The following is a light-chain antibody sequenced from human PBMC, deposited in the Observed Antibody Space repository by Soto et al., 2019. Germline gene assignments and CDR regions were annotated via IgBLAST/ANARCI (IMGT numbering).Light chain of an antibody. CDR3: SSFTSSSTLV. CDR1: SSDVGGYDY. Sequence: QSVLTQPASVSGSPGQSITISCTGTSSDVGGYDYVSWYQQHPGKAPKLMIYDVSNRPSGVSNRFSGSKSGNTASLTISGLQAEDEAEYDCSSFTSSSTLVFGGGTQLTVL. J-gene: IGLJ2*01. CDR2: DVS. V-gene: IGLV2-14*03.